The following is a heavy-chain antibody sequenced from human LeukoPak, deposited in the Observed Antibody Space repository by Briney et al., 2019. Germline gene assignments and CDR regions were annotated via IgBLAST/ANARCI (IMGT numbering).Heavy chain of an antibody. CDR3: ARAPAMAGGGQVWQWLVRRAPFDY. J-gene: IGHJ4*02. D-gene: IGHD6-19*01. CDR2: INHSGST. CDR1: GGSFSGYY. Sequence: PSETLSLTCAVYGGSFSGYYWSWIRQPPGKGLEWIGEINHSGSTNYNPSLKSRVTISVDTSKNQFSLELSSVTAADTAVYYCARAPAMAGGGQVWQWLVRRAPFDYWGQGTLVTVSS. V-gene: IGHV4-34*01.